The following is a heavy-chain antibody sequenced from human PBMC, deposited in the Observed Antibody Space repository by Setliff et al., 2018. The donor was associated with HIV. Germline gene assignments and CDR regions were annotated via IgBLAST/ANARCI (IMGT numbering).Heavy chain of an antibody. CDR1: GYTFTSYG. V-gene: IGHV1-18*01. J-gene: IGHJ3*02. CDR3: ARKGDYNFWSGYPDAFDI. Sequence: ASVKVSCKASGYTFTSYGISWVRQAPGQGLEWMGWISAYNGNTNYAQKLQGRVTMTTDTSTGTAYMELRSLRSDDTAVYYCARKGDYNFWSGYPDAFDIWGQGTMVTVSS. D-gene: IGHD3-3*01. CDR2: ISAYNGNT.